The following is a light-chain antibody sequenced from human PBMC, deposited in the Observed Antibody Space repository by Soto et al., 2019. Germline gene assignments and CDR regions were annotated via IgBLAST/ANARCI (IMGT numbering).Light chain of an antibody. V-gene: IGKV1-33*01. CDR3: QQYDNLPRP. CDR2: DAS. CDR1: QDISNY. Sequence: DIQMTQSPSSLSASVGDRVTITCQASQDISNYLNWYQQKPGKAPKLLIYDASNLETGVPSRFSGSGSGTDFTFTISSLQPEDSATYYCQQYDNLPRPFGQGTRLEIK. J-gene: IGKJ5*01.